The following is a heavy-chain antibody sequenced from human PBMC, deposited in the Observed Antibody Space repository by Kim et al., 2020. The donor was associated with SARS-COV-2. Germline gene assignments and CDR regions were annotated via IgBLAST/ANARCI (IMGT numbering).Heavy chain of an antibody. CDR1: GFTFTSSA. J-gene: IGHJ6*02. CDR2: IVVGSGNT. Sequence: SVKVSCKASGFTFTSSAVQWVRQARGQRLEWIGWIVVGSGNTNYAQKFQERVTITRDMSTSTAYMELSSLRSEDTAVYYCAAVPTPYSRDYYYYGMDVWGQGTTVTVSS. CDR3: AAVPTPYSRDYYYYGMDV. D-gene: IGHD6-13*01. V-gene: IGHV1-58*01.